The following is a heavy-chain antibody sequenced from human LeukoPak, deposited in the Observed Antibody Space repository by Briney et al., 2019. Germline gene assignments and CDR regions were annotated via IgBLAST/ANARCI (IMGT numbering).Heavy chain of an antibody. V-gene: IGHV3-66*01. Sequence: GGSLRLSCAASGFTVSSNYMSWVRQAPGKGLEWVSVIYSGGSTYYADSVKGRFTISRDNSKNTLYLQMNSLRAEDTAVYYCARARSGSYFRYFDYWGQGTLVTVSS. J-gene: IGHJ4*02. CDR3: ARARSGSYFRYFDY. D-gene: IGHD1-26*01. CDR1: GFTVSSNY. CDR2: IYSGGST.